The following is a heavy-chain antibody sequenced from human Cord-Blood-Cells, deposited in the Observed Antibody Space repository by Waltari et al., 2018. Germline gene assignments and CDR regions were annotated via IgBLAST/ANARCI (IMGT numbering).Heavy chain of an antibody. D-gene: IGHD6-13*01. V-gene: IGHV1-2*04. CDR2: INPNRGGT. CDR1: GYTFTGYS. J-gene: IGHJ3*02. CDR3: ARRAAAPDAFDI. Sequence: QVQLVQSGAEVKKPGASVKVSCKASGYTFTGYSMHWVRQAPGQGLERMGGINPNRGGTNYAKKFQGWVTMTRDTSISTAYMELSRLRSDDTAVYYCARRAAAPDAFDIWGQGTMVTVSS.